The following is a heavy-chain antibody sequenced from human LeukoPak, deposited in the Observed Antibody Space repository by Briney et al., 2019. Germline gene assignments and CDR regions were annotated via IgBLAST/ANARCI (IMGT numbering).Heavy chain of an antibody. D-gene: IGHD3-22*01. V-gene: IGHV1-69*13. CDR1: GYTFTSNY. J-gene: IGHJ4*02. CDR2: IIPIFGTA. CDR3: ARAYDSSGYYPPLDY. Sequence: GALVKVSCKASGYTFTSNYMHWVRQAPGQGLEWMGGIIPIFGTANYAQKFQGRVTITADESTSTAYMELSSLRSEDTAVYYCARAYDSSGYYPPLDYWGQGTLVTVSS.